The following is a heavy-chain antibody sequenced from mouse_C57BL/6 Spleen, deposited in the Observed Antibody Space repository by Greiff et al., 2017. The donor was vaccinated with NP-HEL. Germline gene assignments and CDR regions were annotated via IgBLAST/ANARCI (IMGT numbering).Heavy chain of an antibody. CDR3: ARCYDDWYFDV. V-gene: IGHV1-18*01. CDR1: GYTFTDYN. CDR2: INPNNGGT. J-gene: IGHJ1*03. D-gene: IGHD2-3*01. Sequence: EVQLQQSGPELVKPGASVKIPCKASGYTFTDYNMDWVKQSHGKSLEWIGDINPNNGGTIYNQKFKGKATLTVDKSSSTAYMELRSLTSEDTAVYYCARCYDDWYFDVWGTGTTVTVSS.